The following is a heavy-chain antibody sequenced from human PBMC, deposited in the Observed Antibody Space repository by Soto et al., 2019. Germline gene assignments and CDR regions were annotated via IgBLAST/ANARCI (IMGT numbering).Heavy chain of an antibody. Sequence: EVQLLESGGGLVQPGGSLRLSCAASGFTFSSYAMSWVRQAPGKGLEWVSAISGSGGSTYYADSVKGRFTISRDNSKNTLYLQMNSLRAEDTAVYYCAKDLPRSGSYPYYFDYWGQGTLVTVSS. CDR3: AKDLPRSGSYPYYFDY. D-gene: IGHD1-26*01. CDR1: GFTFSSYA. V-gene: IGHV3-23*01. CDR2: ISGSGGST. J-gene: IGHJ4*02.